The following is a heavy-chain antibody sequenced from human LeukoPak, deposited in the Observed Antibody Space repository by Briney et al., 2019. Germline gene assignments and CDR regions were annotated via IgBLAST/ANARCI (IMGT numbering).Heavy chain of an antibody. CDR3: AKGDTTWELPHDY. J-gene: IGHJ4*02. CDR1: GFDISAYG. Sequence: GGSLRLSCSASGFDISAYGMNWVRQAPGKGLEWVTFISFNEEDKDYADSVRGRFTISRDNFKNTVYLEMNSLRAEDTAVYYCAKGDTTWELPHDYWGQGTLVTVSS. CDR2: ISFNEEDK. V-gene: IGHV3-30*02. D-gene: IGHD1-26*01.